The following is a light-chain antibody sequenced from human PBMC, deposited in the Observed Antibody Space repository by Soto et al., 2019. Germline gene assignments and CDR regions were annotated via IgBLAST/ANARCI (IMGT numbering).Light chain of an antibody. CDR1: QTISSW. J-gene: IGKJ1*01. Sequence: DIKMSLSPSTLSGYVGDRVTITCRASQTISSWLAWYQQKPGKAPKLLIYKASTLKSGVPSRFSGSGSGTEFTLTISSLQPDDFATYYCQHYNSYSEAFGQGSMV. V-gene: IGKV1-5*03. CDR2: KAS. CDR3: QHYNSYSEA.